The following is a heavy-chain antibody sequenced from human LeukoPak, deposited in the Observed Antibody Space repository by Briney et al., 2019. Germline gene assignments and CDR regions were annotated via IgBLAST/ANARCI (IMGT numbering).Heavy chain of an antibody. CDR1: GGSISSSSYY. CDR3: ARGSWYYFDY. D-gene: IGHD6-13*01. J-gene: IGHJ4*02. Sequence: SETLSLTCTASGGSISSSSYYWGWIRQPPGKGLEWIGSIYYSGSTYYNPSLKSRVTISVDTSKSQFSLKLSSVTAADTAVYYCARGSWYYFDYWGQGTLVTVSS. V-gene: IGHV4-39*07. CDR2: IYYSGST.